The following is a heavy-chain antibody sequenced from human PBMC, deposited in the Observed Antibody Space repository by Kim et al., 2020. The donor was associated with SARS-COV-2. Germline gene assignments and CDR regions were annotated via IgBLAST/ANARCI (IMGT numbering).Heavy chain of an antibody. CDR1: GFTFSSYS. J-gene: IGHJ6*02. CDR2: ISSSSSYI. Sequence: GGSLRLSCAASGFTFSSYSMNWVRQAPGKGLEWVSSISSSSSYIYYADSVKGRFTISRDNAKNSLYLQMNSLRAEDTAVYYCARGSMVRGVIIKENYYYYGMDVWGQGTTVTVSS. D-gene: IGHD3-10*01. CDR3: ARGSMVRGVIIKENYYYYGMDV. V-gene: IGHV3-21*01.